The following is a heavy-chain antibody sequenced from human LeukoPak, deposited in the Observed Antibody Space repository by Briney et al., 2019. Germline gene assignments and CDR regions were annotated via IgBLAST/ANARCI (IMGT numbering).Heavy chain of an antibody. V-gene: IGHV3-74*01. CDR1: GFTFSSYW. CDR2: INSDGSST. D-gene: IGHD3-22*01. J-gene: IGHJ4*02. Sequence: GGSLRLSCAASGFTFSSYWMHWVRQAPGKGLVWVSRINSDGSSTSYADSVKGRFTISRDNAKNTLYLQMNSLRAEDTAVYYCARNYYGSSDGFDYWGQGTLVTVSS. CDR3: ARNYYGSSDGFDY.